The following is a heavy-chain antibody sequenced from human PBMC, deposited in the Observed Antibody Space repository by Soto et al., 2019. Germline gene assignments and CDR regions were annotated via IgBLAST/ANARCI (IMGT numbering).Heavy chain of an antibody. CDR3: ARRKERSGPNYFDY. V-gene: IGHV1-8*01. CDR1: GYTFTTYD. CDR2: MNPYTGKA. J-gene: IGHJ4*02. D-gene: IGHD6-25*01. Sequence: QVQLVQSGAEVKKPGASVKGSCKAAGYTFTTYDINWVRQAPGQGLEWMGWMNPYTGKAGYAQKFQGRVTMTRDNSISTAYMELSGLRSEDTAVYYCARRKERSGPNYFDYWGQGTLVTVSS.